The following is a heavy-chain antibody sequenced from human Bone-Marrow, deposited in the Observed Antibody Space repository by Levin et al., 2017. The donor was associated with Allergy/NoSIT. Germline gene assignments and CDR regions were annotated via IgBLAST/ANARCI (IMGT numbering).Heavy chain of an antibody. V-gene: IGHV4-59*08. CDR1: GGSISSAY. CDR2: IYYRGNT. J-gene: IGHJ6*02. Sequence: SQTLSLTCTVSGGSISSAYWSWIRQPPGKGLEWIGYIYYRGNTKYNPSLKSRVTISVDTSKNQFSLKMRSMTAADTAVYYCARHNPYFDWVWGQGTTVNVSS. CDR3: ARHNPYFDWV. D-gene: IGHD3-9*01.